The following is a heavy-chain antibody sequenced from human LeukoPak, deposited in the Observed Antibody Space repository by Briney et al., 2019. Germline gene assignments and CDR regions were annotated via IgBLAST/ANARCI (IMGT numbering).Heavy chain of an antibody. CDR3: VRDGQGSTPLDY. CDR1: GFTFSSHW. CDR2: ISTDGSRP. D-gene: IGHD2-15*01. J-gene: IGHJ4*02. Sequence: GGSLILSCAASGFTFSSHWMHWVRQAPGKGLVWVSGISTDGSRPRYADSVNGRFTISRDNAKNTLYLQMNSLRAEDTAVYFCVRDGQGSTPLDYWGQGTLVTVSS. V-gene: IGHV3-74*01.